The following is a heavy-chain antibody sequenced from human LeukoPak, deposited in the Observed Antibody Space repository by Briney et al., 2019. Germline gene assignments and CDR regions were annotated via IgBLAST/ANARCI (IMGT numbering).Heavy chain of an antibody. D-gene: IGHD3-16*01. Sequence: GGSLRLSCAASGFTFSSYGMHWVRQAPGKGLEWVAFIRYDGSNKYYADSVKGRFTISRDNAKNSLYLQMNSLRAEDMALYYCAKGSGRLGELPLDYWGQGTLVTVSS. CDR1: GFTFSSYG. V-gene: IGHV3-30*02. J-gene: IGHJ4*02. CDR2: IRYDGSNK. CDR3: AKGSGRLGELPLDY.